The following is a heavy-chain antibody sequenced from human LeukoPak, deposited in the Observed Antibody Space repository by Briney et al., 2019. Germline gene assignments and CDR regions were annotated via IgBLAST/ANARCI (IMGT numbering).Heavy chain of an antibody. CDR3: ARDARIAVAAGDAFDI. V-gene: IGHV1-18*01. CDR1: GYTFTSYG. J-gene: IGHJ3*02. D-gene: IGHD6-19*01. CDR2: ISAYNGNT. Sequence: ASVKVSCKASGYTFTSYGISWVRQAPGQGLEWMGWISAYNGNTNYAQKLQGRVTMTTDISTSTAYMELRSLRSDDTAVYYCARDARIAVAAGDAFDIWGQGTMVTVSS.